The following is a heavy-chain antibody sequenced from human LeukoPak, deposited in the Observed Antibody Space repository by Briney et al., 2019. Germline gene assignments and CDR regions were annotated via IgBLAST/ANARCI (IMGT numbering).Heavy chain of an antibody. J-gene: IGHJ4*02. CDR3: ARERYSSGFDY. CDR2: ISYDGSNK. V-gene: IGHV3-30-3*01. D-gene: IGHD6-19*01. CDR1: GFTFSSYA. Sequence: GGSLRLSCAASGFTFSSYAMHWVRQAPGKGVEWVAVISYDGSNKYYADSVKGRFTISRDNSKNTLYLQMNSLRAEDTAVYYCARERYSSGFDYWGQGTLVTVSS.